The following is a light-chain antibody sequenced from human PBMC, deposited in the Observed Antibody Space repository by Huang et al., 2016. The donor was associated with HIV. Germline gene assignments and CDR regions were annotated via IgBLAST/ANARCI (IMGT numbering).Light chain of an antibody. CDR1: RSVSNYY. CDR2: AAS. CDR3: QQYGSPPWT. J-gene: IGKJ1*01. V-gene: IGKV3-20*01. Sequence: DIVLTQSPGSLSLSSGERATRSCRASRSVSNYYLAWYQQRPGQAPRLLIQAASSRARGSQDRFSGSGSGTAFTLTISRLEPEDSAIYFCQQYGSPPWTFGQGTRVEIK.